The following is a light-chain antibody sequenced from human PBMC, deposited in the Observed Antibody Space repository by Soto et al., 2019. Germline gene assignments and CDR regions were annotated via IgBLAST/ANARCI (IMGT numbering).Light chain of an antibody. CDR3: GADHGSGNNFVRV. CDR1: SGYSNYK. V-gene: IGLV9-49*01. J-gene: IGLJ2*01. CDR2: VGTGGIVG. Sequence: QSVLTQPPSASASLGASVTLTCTLSSGYSNYKVDWYQQRPGQGPRFVMRVGTGGIVGSKGDGIPDGFSVLGSGLNRYLTIKNIEEEDEGDYDCGADHGSGNNFVRVFGGGTKLTVL.